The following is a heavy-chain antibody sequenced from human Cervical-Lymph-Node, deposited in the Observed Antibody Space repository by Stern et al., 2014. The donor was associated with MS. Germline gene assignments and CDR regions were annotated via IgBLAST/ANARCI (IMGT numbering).Heavy chain of an antibody. CDR3: ARGLLGSENAFDI. D-gene: IGHD2-15*01. CDR1: GYTFTSYG. CDR2: ISAYNGNT. V-gene: IGHV1-18*01. Sequence: QGQVGQAGAWGKKPGASGKGSRKGSGYTFTSYGISRVRQAPGQRVEWMGWISAYNGNTNYAQKLQGRVTMTTDTSTSTAYMELRSLRSDDTAVYYCARGLLGSENAFDIWGQGTMVTVSS. J-gene: IGHJ3*02.